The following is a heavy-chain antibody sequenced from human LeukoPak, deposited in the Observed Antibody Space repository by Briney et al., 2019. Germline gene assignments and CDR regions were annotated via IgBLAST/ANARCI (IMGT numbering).Heavy chain of an antibody. Sequence: GGSLRLSCSASGFPFSSYAMHWVRQAPGKGLEWVSTISGSGGSTSYADSVKGRFTISRDNSKNTLYLQMNSLRAEDTAAYSCATGDRGYYRPFDYWGQGTLVTVSS. J-gene: IGHJ4*02. D-gene: IGHD3-22*01. CDR1: GFPFSSYA. CDR2: ISGSGGST. CDR3: ATGDRGYYRPFDY. V-gene: IGHV3-23*01.